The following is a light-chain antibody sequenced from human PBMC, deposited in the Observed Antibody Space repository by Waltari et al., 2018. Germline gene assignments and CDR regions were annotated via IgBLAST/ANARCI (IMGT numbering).Light chain of an antibody. J-gene: IGKJ5*01. CDR2: WGS. Sequence: IVMTQSPDPLAVSLGERATINCKPSQSVLHSSNNKNYLAWYRQKPGQPPKLLIYWGSTRESGVPDRISGSGSGTDFTLTISSLQAEDVAVYYCQQYYSSPHTFGLGTRLEIK. CDR1: QSVLHSSNNKNY. V-gene: IGKV4-1*01. CDR3: QQYYSSPHT.